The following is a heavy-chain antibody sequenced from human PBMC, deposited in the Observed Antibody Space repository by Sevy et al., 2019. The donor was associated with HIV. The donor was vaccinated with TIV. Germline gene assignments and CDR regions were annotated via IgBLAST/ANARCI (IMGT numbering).Heavy chain of an antibody. Sequence: GGSLRLSCAASGFAFSSYEMNWVRQAPGKGLEWVSYISSSGKSISYEDSVKGRFTISRDNAKNSLYLQMNSLRAEDTAVYYCARDLPPSATIVAHFDYWGQGILVTVSS. J-gene: IGHJ4*02. D-gene: IGHD5-12*01. CDR2: ISSSGKSI. CDR1: GFAFSSYE. V-gene: IGHV3-48*03. CDR3: ARDLPPSATIVAHFDY.